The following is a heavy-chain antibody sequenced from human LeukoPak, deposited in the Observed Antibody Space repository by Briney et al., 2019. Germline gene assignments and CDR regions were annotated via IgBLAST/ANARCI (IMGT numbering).Heavy chain of an antibody. V-gene: IGHV3-7*01. CDR3: ARARSIVGVSPFQH. Sequence: GGSLRLSCAASGFTFSTYRMSWVRQAPGKGLEWVANIKQDGSEKHYVDSVKGRFTISRDNAKNSLYLQMSSLRAEDTAVYYCARARSIVGVSPFQHWGQGTLVTVSS. CDR1: GFTFSTYR. J-gene: IGHJ1*01. D-gene: IGHD1-26*01. CDR2: IKQDGSEK.